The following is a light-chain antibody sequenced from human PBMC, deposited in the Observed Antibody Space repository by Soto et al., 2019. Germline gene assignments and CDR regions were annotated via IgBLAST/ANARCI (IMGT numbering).Light chain of an antibody. J-gene: IGLJ1*01. CDR1: SSDVGGSDY. Sequence: QSVLTQPASVSGSPGQSITISCTGTSSDVGGSDYVSWYQQHPGKAPKLMIYEGSKRPSGVSNHFSGSKSGNTASLTISGLQAEDDADYYCSSFSTSSTLYVFGTGTKLTVL. V-gene: IGLV2-14*01. CDR3: SSFSTSSTLYV. CDR2: EGS.